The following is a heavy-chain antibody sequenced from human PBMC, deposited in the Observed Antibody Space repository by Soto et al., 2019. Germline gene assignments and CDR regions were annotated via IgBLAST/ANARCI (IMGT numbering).Heavy chain of an antibody. V-gene: IGHV3-21*01. D-gene: IGHD3-9*01. Sequence: PWGCMKISCVASGLMFTISTMNWVRQAPGKGLEWVSSITSASDYIFYADSVKGRFTISRDNAKNSLYLQMNSLRAEDTAVYYCARVGTGSSTPLGIWGQGTMVTVS. J-gene: IGHJ3*02. CDR1: GLMFTIST. CDR3: ARVGTGSSTPLGI. CDR2: ITSASDYI.